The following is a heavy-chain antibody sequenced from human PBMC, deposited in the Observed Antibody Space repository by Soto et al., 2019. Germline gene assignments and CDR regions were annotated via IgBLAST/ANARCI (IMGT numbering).Heavy chain of an antibody. D-gene: IGHD4-17*01. CDR1: GDSISSGDYF. J-gene: IGHJ6*02. CDR2: IYDSGSS. CDR3: ARGASTVVTMAYYYGMDV. Sequence: SETLSLTCAVSGDSISSGDYFWSWIRQSPGKGLQWIGYIYDSGSSYYNPSLKSRVTISVDTSKNQFSLKLSSVTAADTAMYYCARGASTVVTMAYYYGMDVWGQGTTVTVSS. V-gene: IGHV4-30-4*02.